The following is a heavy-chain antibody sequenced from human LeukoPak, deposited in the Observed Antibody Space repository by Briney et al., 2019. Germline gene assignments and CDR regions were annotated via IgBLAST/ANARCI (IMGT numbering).Heavy chain of an antibody. J-gene: IGHJ4*02. Sequence: GASVKVSCKASGYTFTGYYMHWVRQAPGQGLEWMGWINPNSGGTNYAQKFQGWVTMTRDTSISTAYMELRSLRSDDTAVYNCAREARVATIMVAPYYFDYWGQGTLVTVSS. D-gene: IGHD5-12*01. CDR3: AREARVATIMVAPYYFDY. V-gene: IGHV1-2*04. CDR1: GYTFTGYY. CDR2: INPNSGGT.